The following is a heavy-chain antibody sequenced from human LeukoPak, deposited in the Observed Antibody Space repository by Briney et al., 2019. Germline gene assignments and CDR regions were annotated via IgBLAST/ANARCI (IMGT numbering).Heavy chain of an antibody. CDR3: ARDLSVVAANFDY. CDR2: ISYDGSNK. V-gene: IGHV3-30*04. CDR1: GFTFSSYA. J-gene: IGHJ4*02. Sequence: GRSLRLSCAASGFTFSSYAMHWVRQAPGKGPEWVAVISYDGSNKYYADSVKGRFTISRDNSKNTLYLQMNSLRAEDTAVYYCARDLSVVAANFDYWGQGTLVTVSS. D-gene: IGHD2-15*01.